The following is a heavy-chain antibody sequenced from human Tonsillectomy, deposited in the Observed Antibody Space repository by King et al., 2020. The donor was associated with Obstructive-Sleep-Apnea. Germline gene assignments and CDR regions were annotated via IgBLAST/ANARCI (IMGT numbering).Heavy chain of an antibody. V-gene: IGHV3-73*01. J-gene: IGHJ4*02. Sequence: QLVQSGGGLVQPGGSLKLSCAASGFTFSDSAMHWVRQASGKGLEWVGRIRSKAYSYATAHAASVKGRFTISRDDSKNTAYLQMNSLKTEDTAVYYCTKGSGYEWSFDYWGQGTLVPVSS. CDR1: GFTFSDSA. D-gene: IGHD5-12*01. CDR3: TKGSGYEWSFDY. CDR2: IRSKAYSYAT.